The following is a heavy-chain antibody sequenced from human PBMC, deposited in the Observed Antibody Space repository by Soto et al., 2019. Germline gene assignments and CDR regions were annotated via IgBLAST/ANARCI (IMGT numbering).Heavy chain of an antibody. CDR1: GYTFTNSG. CDR2: ISAYSGDT. J-gene: IGHJ4*02. V-gene: IGHV1-18*04. D-gene: IGHD1-7*01. CDR3: ARGGASNWNYLPNPS. Sequence: GASVKVSCKASGYTFTNSGFNWVRQAPGQGLEWVGWISAYSGDTNYAQNLQGRVTMTTDTSTGTVYMELRSLTSDDTAIYYCARGGASNWNYLPNPSWGQGTLVTVSS.